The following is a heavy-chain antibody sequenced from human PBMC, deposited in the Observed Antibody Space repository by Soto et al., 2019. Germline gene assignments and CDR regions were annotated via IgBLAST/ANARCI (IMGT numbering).Heavy chain of an antibody. Sequence: ASVKVSCKASGYTFTSYGISWVRQAPGQGLEWMGRISAYNGNTNYAQKLQGRVTMTTDTSTSTAYMELRSLRSDDTAVYYCARGNSGYYDSSGYYFNYYYYGMDVWCQGTTVTVSS. V-gene: IGHV1-18*01. J-gene: IGHJ6*02. D-gene: IGHD3-22*01. CDR1: GYTFTSYG. CDR3: ARGNSGYYDSSGYYFNYYYYGMDV. CDR2: ISAYNGNT.